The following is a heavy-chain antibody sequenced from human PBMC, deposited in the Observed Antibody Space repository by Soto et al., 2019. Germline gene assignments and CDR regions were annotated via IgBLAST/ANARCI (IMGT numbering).Heavy chain of an antibody. CDR2: ISGSGGGT. V-gene: IGHV3-23*01. CDR1: GFTFSSYA. J-gene: IGHJ6*03. CDR3: AKTNYNYYYMDV. Sequence: AGGSLRLSCAASGFTFSSYAMSWVRQASGKGLEWVSAISGSGGGTYYADSVKGRFTISRDNSKNTLYLQMNSLRAEDTAVYYCAKTNYNYYYMDVWGKGTTVTVSS.